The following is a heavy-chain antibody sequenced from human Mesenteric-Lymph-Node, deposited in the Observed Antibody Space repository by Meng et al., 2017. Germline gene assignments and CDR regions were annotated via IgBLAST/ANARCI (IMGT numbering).Heavy chain of an antibody. D-gene: IGHD3-22*01. Sequence: GESLKISCAASGFTPSSYAMHGVRQAPGKGLEWVAVISYDGSNEYFADSVKGRFTICRDNSKNTLYLQMNSLRAEDTAVYYCARDRFKTHGPEYGGSGYAYWGQGNLVTVSS. CDR3: ARDRFKTHGPEYGGSGYAY. CDR2: ISYDGSNE. CDR1: GFTPSSYA. V-gene: IGHV3-30*01. J-gene: IGHJ4*02.